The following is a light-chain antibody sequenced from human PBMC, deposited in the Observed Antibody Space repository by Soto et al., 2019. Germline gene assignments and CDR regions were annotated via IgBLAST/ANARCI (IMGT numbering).Light chain of an antibody. CDR1: QSVSSY. V-gene: IGKV3-11*01. Sequence: EIVMTQSPATLCLSPGERATLSCRASQSVSSYLAWYQQKPGQAPRLPIYDASNRATGIPARFSGSGSGTDFTLTISSLEPEDFAVYYCQQRSNWPTFGQGTKVDIK. J-gene: IGKJ1*01. CDR3: QQRSNWPT. CDR2: DAS.